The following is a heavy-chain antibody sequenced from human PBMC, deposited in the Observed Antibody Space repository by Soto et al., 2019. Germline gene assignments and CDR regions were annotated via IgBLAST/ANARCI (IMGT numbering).Heavy chain of an antibody. D-gene: IGHD2-15*01. CDR1: GYTFTSYG. J-gene: IGHJ5*02. CDR3: ARWVDCSSGSCYPNWFDP. CDR2: ISAYNGNT. V-gene: IGHV1-18*04. Sequence: ASVKVSCKASGYTFTSYGISWVRQAPGQGLEWMGWISAYNGNTNYAQKLQGRVTMTTDTSTSTAYMELRSLRSDDTAVYYCARWVDCSSGSCYPNWFDPWGQGTLVTVSS.